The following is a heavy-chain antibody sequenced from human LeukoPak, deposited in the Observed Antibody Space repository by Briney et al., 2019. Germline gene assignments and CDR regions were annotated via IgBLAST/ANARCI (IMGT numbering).Heavy chain of an antibody. CDR1: GYTFNDYF. D-gene: IGHD6-19*01. CDR2: VNPNSGGT. J-gene: IGHJ4*02. V-gene: IGHV1-2*02. Sequence: GASVKVSCKASGYTFNDYFIHWVRQAPGQGLEWMGWVNPNSGGTNYAHKFQGRVTMTTDTSISTAYMDLSRLRSDDTAMYYCARGDLWLGYDYWGQGTLVTVSS. CDR3: ARGDLWLGYDY.